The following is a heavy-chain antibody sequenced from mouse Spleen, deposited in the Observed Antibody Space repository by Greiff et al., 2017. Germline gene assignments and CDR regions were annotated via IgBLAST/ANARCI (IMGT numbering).Heavy chain of an antibody. CDR2: IDPNSGGT. J-gene: IGHJ4*01. V-gene: IGHV1-72*01. CDR1: GYTFTSYW. Sequence: QVQLQQSGPELVKPGASVKLSCKASGYTFTSYWMHWVKQRPGRGLEWIGRIDPNSGGTKYNEKFKSKATLTVDKPSSTAYMQLSSLTSEDSAVYYCARWGITTVVAPYAMDYWGQGTSVTVSS. CDR3: ARWGITTVVAPYAMDY. D-gene: IGHD1-1*01.